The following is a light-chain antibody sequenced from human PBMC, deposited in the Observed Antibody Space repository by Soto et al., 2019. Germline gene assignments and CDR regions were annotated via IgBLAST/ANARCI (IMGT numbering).Light chain of an antibody. V-gene: IGKV1-5*01. Sequence: DIQMTQSPSTLSASVGDRVTITCRASQSISSWLAWYQQKPGKAPKLLIYDASRLESGVPSGFSGSGSGTEFTLTISSLQPDDFATYYCQQYNSYSQYTFGQGTKLEIK. J-gene: IGKJ2*01. CDR2: DAS. CDR3: QQYNSYSQYT. CDR1: QSISSW.